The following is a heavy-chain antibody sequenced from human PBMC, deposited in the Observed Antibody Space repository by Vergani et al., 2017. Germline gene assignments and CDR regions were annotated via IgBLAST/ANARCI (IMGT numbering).Heavy chain of an antibody. CDR2: IYYSGSN. D-gene: IGHD5-12*01. CDR1: GGSISSYY. J-gene: IGHJ4*02. V-gene: IGHV4-59*01. Sequence: QVQLQESGPGLVKPSETLALPCTVPGGSISSYYWSWIRQPPGKGLEWSGYIYYSGSNNYNPSLQSRVTISVDTSKNQFSLQLSSLTAADTAVYYCARALYSGYALFDYWGQGTLVTVSS. CDR3: ARALYSGYALFDY.